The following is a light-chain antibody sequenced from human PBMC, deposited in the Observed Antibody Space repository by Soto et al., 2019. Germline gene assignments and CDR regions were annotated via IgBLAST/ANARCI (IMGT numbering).Light chain of an antibody. CDR2: AAS. J-gene: IGKJ2*01. CDR3: QKYNSAPYT. V-gene: IGKV1-27*01. CDR1: QGISNY. Sequence: DIQMTQSTSSLSASVGDRVTITCRASQGISNYLAWYQQKPGKFPKLLIYAASTLQSGVPSRFSGSGSGTYFTLAISRLQPEDVGTYYRQKYNSAPYTFGQGTKLEIK.